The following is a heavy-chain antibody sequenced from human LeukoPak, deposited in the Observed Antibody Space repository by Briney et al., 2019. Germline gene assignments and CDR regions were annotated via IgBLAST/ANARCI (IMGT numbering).Heavy chain of an antibody. Sequence: ASVKVSCKASGYTFTSYYMHWVRQAPGQGLEWMGIINPSGGSTSYAQKFQGRVTMTRDTSTSTVYMELSRLRSEDTAVYYCARVKPYYDSNGYWDHYYYGMDVWGQGTTVTVSS. CDR1: GYTFTSYY. CDR3: ARVKPYYDSNGYWDHYYYGMDV. V-gene: IGHV1-46*01. J-gene: IGHJ6*02. CDR2: INPSGGST. D-gene: IGHD3-22*01.